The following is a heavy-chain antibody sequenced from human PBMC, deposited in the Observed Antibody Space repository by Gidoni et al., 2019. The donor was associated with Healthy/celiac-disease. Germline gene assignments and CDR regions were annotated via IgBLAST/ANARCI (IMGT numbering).Heavy chain of an antibody. CDR1: GGSISSSNW. CDR2: IGHSVST. CDR3: ARYPPHRGSGSYSGY. V-gene: IGHV4-4*02. D-gene: IGHD2-15*01. J-gene: IGHJ4*02. Sequence: QLQESGPGLVKPSGDLSVACAVSGGSISSSNWWSWVRQPPGKGMGWIGAIGHSVSTNYNPSLKSRVTISVDKSKNQFSLTLSSVTAADTSVYYCARYPPHRGSGSYSGYWGQGTLVTVSS.